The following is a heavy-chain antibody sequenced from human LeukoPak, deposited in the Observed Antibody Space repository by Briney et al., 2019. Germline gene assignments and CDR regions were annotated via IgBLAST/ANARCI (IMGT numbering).Heavy chain of an antibody. CDR2: IKHSGST. D-gene: IGHD6-13*01. J-gene: IGHJ4*02. CDR1: GGSFSGYY. V-gene: IGHV4-34*01. Sequence: SETLSLTCAVYGGSFSGYYWSWIRQPPGKGLEWIAEIKHSGSTNYNPSLKSRVTISVDTSKKQFSLKLSSVTATDTAVYYCARGVGAAAGLPPFDYWGQGTLVTVSS. CDR3: ARGVGAAAGLPPFDY.